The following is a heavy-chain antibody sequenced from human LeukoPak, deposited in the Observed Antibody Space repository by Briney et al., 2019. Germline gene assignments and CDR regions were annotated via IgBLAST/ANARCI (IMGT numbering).Heavy chain of an antibody. D-gene: IGHD3-22*01. J-gene: IGHJ4*02. CDR2: IIPIFGTA. V-gene: IGHV1-69*06. Sequence: SVKVSCKASGGTFSSFAISWVRQAPGQGLEWMGGIIPIFGTANYAQKFQGRVTITADKSTSTAYMELRSLRSDDTAVYYCARDNYDSTGYPWNWGQGTLVTVSS. CDR1: GGTFSSFA. CDR3: ARDNYDSTGYPWN.